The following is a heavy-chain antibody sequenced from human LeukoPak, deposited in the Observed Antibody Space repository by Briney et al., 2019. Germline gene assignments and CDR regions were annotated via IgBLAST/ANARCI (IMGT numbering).Heavy chain of an antibody. CDR1: GFTFSSYA. J-gene: IGHJ4*02. CDR3: AKDLDSSGYYPYYFDY. Sequence: PGGSLRLSCADSGFTFSSYAMSWVRQAPGKGLEWVSGISGSGGSTYHADSVKGRFTISRDNSKNTLYLQMNSLRAEDTAVYYCAKDLDSSGYYPYYFDYWGQGTLVTVSS. V-gene: IGHV3-23*01. CDR2: ISGSGGST. D-gene: IGHD3-22*01.